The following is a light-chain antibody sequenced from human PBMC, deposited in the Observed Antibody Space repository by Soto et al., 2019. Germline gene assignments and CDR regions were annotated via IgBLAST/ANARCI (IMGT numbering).Light chain of an antibody. V-gene: IGKV3-15*01. CDR3: QQYNYWPPET. CDR2: GTS. CDR1: QSVAGN. J-gene: IGKJ1*01. Sequence: EIVMTQSPATLSVSPGERATLSCRASQSVAGNLAWYQQKPGQAPRLLIYGTSTRATGIPARFSGSGSGTEFTLTISSLQAEDFAVYYCQQYNYWPPETFGLGTKVEIK.